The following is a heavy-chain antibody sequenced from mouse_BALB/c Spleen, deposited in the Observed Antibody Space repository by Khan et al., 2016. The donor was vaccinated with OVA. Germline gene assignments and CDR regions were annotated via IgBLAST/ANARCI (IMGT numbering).Heavy chain of an antibody. CDR2: ISYSGNT. J-gene: IGHJ2*01. D-gene: IGHD1-1*01. CDR3: ARVYGGDFDY. CDR1: GYSITSDYA. Sequence: EVELVESGPGLVKPSQSLSLICTVTGYSITSDYAWNWIRQFPGNKLEWMGFISYSGNTKYNPSLKSRISITRDTSKNQFVLQLNSVTTEDTATYYCARVYGGDFDYWGHGTTLTVSS. V-gene: IGHV3-2*02.